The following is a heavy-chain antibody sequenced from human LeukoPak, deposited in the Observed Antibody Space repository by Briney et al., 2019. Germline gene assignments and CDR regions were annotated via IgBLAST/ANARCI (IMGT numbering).Heavy chain of an antibody. V-gene: IGHV3-74*01. CDR2: ISSDGSST. CDR1: GFTVSSNY. J-gene: IGHJ4*02. CDR3: ATSRTFDY. Sequence: GGSLRLSCAASGFTVSSNYMSWVRQAPGKGLVWVSRISSDGSSTSYADSVKGRFTISRDNAKNTLFLQMNSLRSEDTAVYYCATSRTFDYWGQGTLVTVSS.